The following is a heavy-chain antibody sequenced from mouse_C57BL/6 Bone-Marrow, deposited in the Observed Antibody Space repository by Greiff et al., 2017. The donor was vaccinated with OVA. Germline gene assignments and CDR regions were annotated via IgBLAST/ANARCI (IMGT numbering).Heavy chain of an antibody. CDR3: ARELGPYYFDY. CDR1: GYAFSSSW. Sequence: VKLVESGPELVKPGASVKISCKASGYAFSSSWMNWVKQRPGKGLEWIGRIYPGDGDTNYNGKFKGKATLTADKSSSTAYMQLGSLTSEDSAVYFCARELGPYYFDYWGQGTTLTVSS. J-gene: IGHJ2*01. CDR2: IYPGDGDT. D-gene: IGHD4-1*01. V-gene: IGHV1-82*01.